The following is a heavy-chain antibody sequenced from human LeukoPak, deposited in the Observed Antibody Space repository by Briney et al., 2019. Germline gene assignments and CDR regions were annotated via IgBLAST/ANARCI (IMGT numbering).Heavy chain of an antibody. D-gene: IGHD3-3*01. J-gene: IGHJ4*02. Sequence: SETLSLTCAVSGYSISSDYYWGWIRQPPGKVLEWIGTIYHSGSTYLNPSLKSRVTISVDTSKNQFSLNLNSVTAADTAVYYCTSGPNFYYFDYWGQGTLVTVSS. CDR1: GYSISSDYY. CDR3: TSGPNFYYFDY. V-gene: IGHV4-38-2*01. CDR2: IYHSGST.